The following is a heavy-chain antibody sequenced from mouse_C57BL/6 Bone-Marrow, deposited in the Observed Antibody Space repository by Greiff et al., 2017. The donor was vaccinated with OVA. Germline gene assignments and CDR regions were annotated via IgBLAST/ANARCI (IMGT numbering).Heavy chain of an antibody. V-gene: IGHV1-78*01. CDR1: GYTFTDHT. CDR3: ARSEGYDYRKYAMDY. J-gene: IGHJ4*01. Sequence: QVQLQQSDAELVKPGASVKISCKVSGYTFTDHTIHWMKQRPEQGLEWIGYIYPRDGSTKYNEKFKGKATLTADKSTSTADMQLNSLTSEDSAFDFCARSEGYDYRKYAMDYGGQGTSGTVAS. CDR2: IYPRDGST. D-gene: IGHD2-4*01.